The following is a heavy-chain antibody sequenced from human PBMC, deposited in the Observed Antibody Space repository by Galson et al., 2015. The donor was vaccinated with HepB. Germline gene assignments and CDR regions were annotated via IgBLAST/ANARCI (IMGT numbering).Heavy chain of an antibody. V-gene: IGHV1-18*01. CDR3: ARDLGVLLWFGESSTSFDY. J-gene: IGHJ4*02. CDR2: ISAYNGNT. CDR1: GYTFTSYG. Sequence: SVKVSCKASGYTFTSYGISWVRQAPGQGLEWMGWISAYNGNTNYAQKLQGRVTMTTDTSTSTAYMELRSLRSDGTAVYYCARDLGVLLWFGESSTSFDYWGQGTLVTVSS. D-gene: IGHD3-10*01.